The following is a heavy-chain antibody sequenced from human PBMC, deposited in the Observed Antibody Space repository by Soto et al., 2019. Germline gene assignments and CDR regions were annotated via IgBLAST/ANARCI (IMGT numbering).Heavy chain of an antibody. CDR3: ARLRNYDFWGGYYPFDY. V-gene: IGHV1-69*02. D-gene: IGHD3-3*01. J-gene: IGHJ4*02. CDR1: GGTFSSYT. Sequence: GASVKVSCKASGGTFSSYTISWVRQAPGQGLEWMGRIIPILGIANYAQKFQGRVTITADKSTSTAYMELSRLRSEDTAVYYCARLRNYDFWGGYYPFDYWGQGTLVTVSS. CDR2: IIPILGIA.